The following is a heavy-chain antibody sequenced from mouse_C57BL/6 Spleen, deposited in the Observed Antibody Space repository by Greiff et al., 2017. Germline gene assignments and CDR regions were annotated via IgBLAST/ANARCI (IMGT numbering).Heavy chain of an antibody. V-gene: IGHV1-5*01. CDR2: IYPGNSDT. J-gene: IGHJ4*01. CDR1: GYTFTSYW. Sequence: EVKLQESGTVLARPGASVKMSCKTSGYTFTSYWMHWVKQRPGPGLEWIGAIYPGNSDTSYNQKFKGKAKLTAVTSASTAYMELSSLTNEDSAVYYCTGGPYNNYHYYAMDYWGQGTSVTVSS. CDR3: TGGPYNNYHYYAMDY. D-gene: IGHD2-5*01.